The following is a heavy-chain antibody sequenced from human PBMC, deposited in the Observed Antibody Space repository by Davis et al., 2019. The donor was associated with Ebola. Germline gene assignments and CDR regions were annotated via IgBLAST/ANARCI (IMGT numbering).Heavy chain of an antibody. D-gene: IGHD3-22*01. CDR3: ARRLGSGYQEDAFDI. Sequence: AASVKVSCKASGYTFTSYAMHWVRQAPGQRLEWMGWINAGNGNTKYSQKFQGRVTITRDTSASTAYMELRSLRSDDTAVYYCARRLGSGYQEDAFDIWGQGTMVTVSS. CDR1: GYTFTSYA. CDR2: INAGNGNT. V-gene: IGHV1-3*01. J-gene: IGHJ3*02.